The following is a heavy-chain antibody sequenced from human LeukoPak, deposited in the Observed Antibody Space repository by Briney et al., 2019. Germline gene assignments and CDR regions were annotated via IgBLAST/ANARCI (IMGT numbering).Heavy chain of an antibody. Sequence: GGSLRLSCAASGFTFSSYWMSWVRQAPGKGLEWVANIKQDGSEKYYVDSVKGRFTISRDNAKNSLYLQMNSLRAEDTAVYYCARDSFAALMLGATSDYWGQGTLVTVSS. CDR3: ARDSFAALMLGATSDY. CDR2: IKQDGSEK. V-gene: IGHV3-7*01. D-gene: IGHD1-26*01. J-gene: IGHJ4*02. CDR1: GFTFSSYW.